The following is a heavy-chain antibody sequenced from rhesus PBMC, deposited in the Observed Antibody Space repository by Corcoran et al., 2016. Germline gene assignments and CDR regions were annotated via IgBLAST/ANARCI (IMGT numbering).Heavy chain of an antibody. V-gene: IGHV1-111*02. D-gene: IGHD6-13*01. J-gene: IGHJ6*01. CDR3: ATSIAAGGLGLDS. CDR2: VDPEEGEA. Sequence: EVQLVQSGAEVKKPGAAVKISCQASGYTFTDYVLHWVRQAPGKGLEWMERVDPEEGEAIHAQKCQDRVTITADTSTDTAYMELSSLRSEDTAVYYCATSIAAGGLGLDSWGQGVVVTVSS. CDR1: GYTFTDYV.